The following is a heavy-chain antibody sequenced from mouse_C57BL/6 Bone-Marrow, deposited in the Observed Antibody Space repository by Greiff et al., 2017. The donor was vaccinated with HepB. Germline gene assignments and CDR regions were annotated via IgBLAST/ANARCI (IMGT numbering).Heavy chain of an antibody. CDR1: GFSFNTYA. V-gene: IGHV10-1*01. D-gene: IGHD2-2*01. Sequence: EVKLEESGGGLVQPKGSLKLSCAASGFSFNTYAMNWVRQAPGKGLEWVARIRSKSNNYATYYADSVKDRFTISRDDSESMLYLQMNNLKTEDTAMYYCVRLGGYPYYYAMDYWGQGTSVTVSS. CDR2: IRSKSNNYAT. CDR3: VRLGGYPYYYAMDY. J-gene: IGHJ4*01.